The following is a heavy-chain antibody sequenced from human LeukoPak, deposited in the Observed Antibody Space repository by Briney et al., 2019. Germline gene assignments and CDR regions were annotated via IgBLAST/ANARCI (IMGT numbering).Heavy chain of an antibody. CDR1: GYTFTGYY. J-gene: IGHJ6*02. CDR3: ARWASIAVAATHYYYYGMDV. D-gene: IGHD6-19*01. Sequence: ASVKVSCKASGYTFTGYYMHWVRQAPGQGLEWMGRINPNSGGTNYAQKFQGRVTMTRDTSISTAYMELSRLRSDDMAVYYCARWASIAVAATHYYYYGMDVWGQGTTVTVSS. CDR2: INPNSGGT. V-gene: IGHV1-2*06.